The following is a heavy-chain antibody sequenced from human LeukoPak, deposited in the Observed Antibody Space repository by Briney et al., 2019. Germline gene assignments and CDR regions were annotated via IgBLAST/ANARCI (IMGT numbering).Heavy chain of an antibody. CDR3: ARMTAFDI. CDR1: GGSFSGYY. Sequence: SETLSLTCAVYGGSFSGYYWSWIRQPPGKGLEWIGEINHSGSTNYNPSLKSRVTISVDTSKNQFSLKLSSVTAADTAVYYCARMTAFDIWGQGTMVTVS. V-gene: IGHV4-34*01. CDR2: INHSGST. J-gene: IGHJ3*02.